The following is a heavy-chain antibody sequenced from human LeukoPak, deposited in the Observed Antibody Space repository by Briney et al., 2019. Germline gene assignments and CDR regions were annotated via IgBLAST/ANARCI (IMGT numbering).Heavy chain of an antibody. CDR3: GIDLSASWYSLAY. CDR2: INWDGEST. Sequence: PGGSLRLSCAVSGLTFDDYGMRAGRQAPGKGLEWVSGINWDGESTGYGDSVQGRFIISRDNAENALYLQMNGLRAEDTAVYYCGIDLSASWYSLAYWGRGTPVTVSS. CDR1: GLTFDDYG. V-gene: IGHV3-20*04. D-gene: IGHD6-13*01. J-gene: IGHJ4*02.